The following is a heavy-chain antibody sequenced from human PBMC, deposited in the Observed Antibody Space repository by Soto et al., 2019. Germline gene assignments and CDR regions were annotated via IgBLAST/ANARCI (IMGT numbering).Heavy chain of an antibody. D-gene: IGHD3-9*01. V-gene: IGHV1-2*04. CDR1: GGTFSSYA. CDR3: ARGSFDWLLSQVGPYYFDY. J-gene: IGHJ4*02. Sequence: GASVKVSCKASGGTFSSYAISWVRQAPGQGLEWMGWINPNSGGTNYAQKFQGWVTMTRDTSISTAYMELSRLRSDDTAVYYCARGSFDWLLSQVGPYYFDYWGQGTLVTVSS. CDR2: INPNSGGT.